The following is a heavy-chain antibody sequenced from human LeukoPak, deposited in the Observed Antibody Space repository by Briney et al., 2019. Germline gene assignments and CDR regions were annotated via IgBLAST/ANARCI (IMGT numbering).Heavy chain of an antibody. CDR2: ISGSGGST. Sequence: GGSLRLSCAASGFTFSSYAMSWVRQAPGKGLEWVSAISGSGGSTYYADSVKGRFTISRDNSKNTLYLQMNSLRAEDTAVYYCAKSQYSSSWPDYFDYWGQGTLVTVSS. CDR3: AKSQYSSSWPDYFDY. D-gene: IGHD6-13*01. CDR1: GFTFSSYA. J-gene: IGHJ4*02. V-gene: IGHV3-23*01.